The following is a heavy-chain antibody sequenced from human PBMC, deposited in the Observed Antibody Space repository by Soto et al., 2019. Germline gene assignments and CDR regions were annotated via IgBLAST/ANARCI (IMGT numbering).Heavy chain of an antibody. Sequence: GESLKISCKGSGYSFTSYWIGWVRQMPGKGLEWMGIIYPGDSDTRYSPSFQGQVTISADKSISTAYLQWSSLKASDTAMYYCARLRGITIFGVVIKDYFDYWGQGTLVTVSS. J-gene: IGHJ4*02. CDR1: GYSFTSYW. D-gene: IGHD3-3*01. CDR2: IYPGDSDT. CDR3: ARLRGITIFGVVIKDYFDY. V-gene: IGHV5-51*01.